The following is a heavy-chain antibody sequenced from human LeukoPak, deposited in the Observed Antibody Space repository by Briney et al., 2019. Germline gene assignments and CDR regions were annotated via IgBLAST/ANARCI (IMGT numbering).Heavy chain of an antibody. V-gene: IGHV4-39*07. J-gene: IGHJ4*02. Sequence: SETLSLTCTVSGGSISSSSYYWGWIRQPPGKGLEWIGSIYYSGSTYYNPSLKSRVTISVDKSKNQFSLKLSSVTAADTAVYYCARVARRYSSSWYVDYWGQGTLVTVSS. CDR2: IYYSGST. CDR1: GGSISSSSYY. CDR3: ARVARRYSSSWYVDY. D-gene: IGHD6-13*01.